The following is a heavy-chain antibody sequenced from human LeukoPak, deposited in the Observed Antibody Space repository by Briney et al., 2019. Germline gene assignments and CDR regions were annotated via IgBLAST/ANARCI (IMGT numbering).Heavy chain of an antibody. CDR3: ARITIFGVVRLVDY. CDR1: GYTFTSYG. J-gene: IGHJ4*02. Sequence: ASVKVSCKASGYTFTSYGISWVRQAPGQGREGMGWISAYNGNTNYAQKLKGRLTMTPDTSTSTAYMELRSLSSDDTAVYYCARITIFGVVRLVDYWGQGTLVTVSS. V-gene: IGHV1-18*01. CDR2: ISAYNGNT. D-gene: IGHD3-3*01.